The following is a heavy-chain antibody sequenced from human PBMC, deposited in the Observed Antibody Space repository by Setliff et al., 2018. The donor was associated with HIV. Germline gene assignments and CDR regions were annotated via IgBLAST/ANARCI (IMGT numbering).Heavy chain of an antibody. J-gene: IGHJ4*02. CDR1: GGSFSGYY. CDR2: INYRGIA. CDR3: ARAQIAAPRPYEY. D-gene: IGHD6-6*01. Sequence: SETLSLTCAVYGGSFSGYYWTWIRQSPSGLEWIGEINYRGIANSSPSLKSRVTISIDTSKNQFSLRLTSVAAADTALYYCARAQIAAPRPYEYWGQGTPVTVSS. V-gene: IGHV4-34*01.